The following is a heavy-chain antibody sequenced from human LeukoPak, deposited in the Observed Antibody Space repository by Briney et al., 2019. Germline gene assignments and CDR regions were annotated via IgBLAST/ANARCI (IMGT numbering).Heavy chain of an antibody. CDR3: ARYDFWSGYFDY. CDR1: GGSISSGDYY. J-gene: IGHJ4*02. V-gene: IGHV4-30-4*08. CDR2: ISYSGST. D-gene: IGHD3-3*01. Sequence: SETLSLTCTVSGGSISSGDYYWSWIRQPPGEGVEWIRYISYSGSTYYNPSLKSRDTISVATSKHQSSLKLSSVTAADTAVYYCARYDFWSGYFDYWGQGTLVTVSS.